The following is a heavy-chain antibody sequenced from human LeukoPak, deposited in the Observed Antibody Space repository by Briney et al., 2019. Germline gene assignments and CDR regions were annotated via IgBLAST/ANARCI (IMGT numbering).Heavy chain of an antibody. J-gene: IGHJ6*02. D-gene: IGHD1-1*01. V-gene: IGHV3-30-3*01. CDR2: MSYDGNNK. CDR3: ARDTSMDV. CDR1: GFTFNYYA. Sequence: GGSLRLSCAASGFTFNYYAMHLVRQAAGKGLEWVSVMSYDGNNKYYSDSVKGRFTISRDNSKNTLYLQMNSLRAEDTAVYYCARDTSMDVWGQGTTVTVSS.